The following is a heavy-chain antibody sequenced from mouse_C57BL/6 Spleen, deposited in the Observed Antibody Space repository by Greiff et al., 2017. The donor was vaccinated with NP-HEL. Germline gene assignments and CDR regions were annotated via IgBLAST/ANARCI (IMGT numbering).Heavy chain of an antibody. CDR2: IDPETGGT. V-gene: IGHV1-15*01. Sequence: QVQLQQSGAELVRPGASVTLSCKASGYTFTDYEMHWVKQTPVHGLEWIGAIDPETGGTAYNQKFKGKAILTADKSSSTAYMELRSLTSEDSAVYYCTRQGTTGVGDYWGQGTTLTVSS. D-gene: IGHD1-1*01. CDR1: GYTFTDYE. CDR3: TRQGTTGVGDY. J-gene: IGHJ2*01.